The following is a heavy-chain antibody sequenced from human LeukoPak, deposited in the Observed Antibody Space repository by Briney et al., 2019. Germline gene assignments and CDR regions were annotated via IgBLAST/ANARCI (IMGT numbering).Heavy chain of an antibody. CDR1: GGSISSDNW. CDR3: ARHAPRSASGGHFDY. CDR2: IYHSGST. J-gene: IGHJ4*02. V-gene: IGHV4-4*02. D-gene: IGHD1-26*01. Sequence: SGTLSLTCAVSGGSISSDNWWSWVRQPPGKGLEWIGEIYHSGSTNYNPSLQSRVTISVDKSNNHFSLRLTSVTAADTAVYYCARHAPRSASGGHFDYWGQGTLVTVSS.